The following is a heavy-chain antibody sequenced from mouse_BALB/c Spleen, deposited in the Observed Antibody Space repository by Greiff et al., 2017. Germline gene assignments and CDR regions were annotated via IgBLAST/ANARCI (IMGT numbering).Heavy chain of an antibody. D-gene: IGHD2-2*01. CDR1: GFTFTDYY. CDR2: IRNKANGYTT. Sequence: EVKLMESGGGLVQPGGSLRLSCATSGFTFTDYYMSWVRQPPGKALEWLGFIRNKANGYTTEYSASVKGRFTISRDNSQSILYLQMNTLRAEDSATYYCAREGDGYDPYFDYWGQGTTLTVSS. V-gene: IGHV7-3*02. J-gene: IGHJ2*01. CDR3: AREGDGYDPYFDY.